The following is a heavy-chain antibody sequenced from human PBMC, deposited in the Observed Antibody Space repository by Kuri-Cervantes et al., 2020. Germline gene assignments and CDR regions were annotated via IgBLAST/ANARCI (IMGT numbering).Heavy chain of an antibody. CDR3: ARHAYYYDSSGFLVHVENYGMDV. D-gene: IGHD3-22*01. V-gene: IGHV4-59*08. CDR2: IYYGGST. CDR1: GGTISSYY. J-gene: IGHJ6*02. Sequence: SETLTLTCTVSGGTISSYYWSWIRQPPGKGLEWIGYIYYGGSTNYKPSLKSRVTILVDKSKNQFSLKLSSVTAADTAVYYCARHAYYYDSSGFLVHVENYGMDVWGQGTTVTVSS.